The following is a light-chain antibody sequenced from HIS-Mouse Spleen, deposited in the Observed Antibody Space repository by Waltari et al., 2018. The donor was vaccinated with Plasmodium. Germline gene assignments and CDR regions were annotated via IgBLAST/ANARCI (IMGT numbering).Light chain of an antibody. CDR3: YSTDSSGNHRV. J-gene: IGLJ3*02. CDR2: EAS. CDR1: ALPKQY. V-gene: IGLV3-10*01. Sequence: SSELPQPPSVSVSPGPTARITCPGAALPKQYAYWYQQKSGQAPVLVIYEASKRPSGIPERFSGSSSGTMATLTISGAQVEDEADYYCYSTDSSGNHRVFGGGTKLTVL.